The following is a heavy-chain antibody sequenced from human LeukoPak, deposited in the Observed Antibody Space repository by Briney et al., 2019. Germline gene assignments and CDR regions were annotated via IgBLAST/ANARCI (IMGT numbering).Heavy chain of an antibody. CDR1: GGSISSYF. D-gene: IGHD2-2*01. J-gene: IGHJ3*02. Sequence: SETLSLTCTVSGGSISSYFWSWIRQPPGKGLEWIGYISSSGSTDYNPSLKSRVTMSVDTSKNQFSLNLNSVTAADTAVYYCARPLGCSSISCPYDAFDIWGQGTMVTVSS. CDR3: ARPLGCSSISCPYDAFDI. V-gene: IGHV4-59*01. CDR2: ISSSGST.